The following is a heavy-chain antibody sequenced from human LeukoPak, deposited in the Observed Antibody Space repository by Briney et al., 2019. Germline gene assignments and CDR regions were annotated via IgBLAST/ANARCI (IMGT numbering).Heavy chain of an antibody. V-gene: IGHV4-4*02. J-gene: IGHJ4*02. D-gene: IGHD4-17*01. CDR2: IYHSGST. CDR3: ARASHDYGDYSHFDY. CDR1: GGSISSGVW. Sequence: SGTLSLTCGVSGGSISSGVWWSWVRQPPGKGLEWIGEIYHSGSTNYNPSLKTRVTISVDKSKNQFSLKLSSVTAADTAVYYCARASHDYGDYSHFDYWGQGTLVTVSS.